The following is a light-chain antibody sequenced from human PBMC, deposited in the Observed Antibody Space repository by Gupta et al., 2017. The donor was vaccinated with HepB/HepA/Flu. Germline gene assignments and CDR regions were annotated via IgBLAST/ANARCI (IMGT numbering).Light chain of an antibody. V-gene: IGKV3-20*01. CDR3: QQYGSSPWT. Sequence: EIVLTQSPGTLSLSPGERATLSCRASQSVSSNSLAWYQQKPGQAPRLLIYAASSRATGIPDRFSGSGSGTDFTLTINRLDPEDFAVYYCQQYGSSPWTFGQGTKVEIK. CDR1: QSVSSNS. CDR2: AAS. J-gene: IGKJ1*01.